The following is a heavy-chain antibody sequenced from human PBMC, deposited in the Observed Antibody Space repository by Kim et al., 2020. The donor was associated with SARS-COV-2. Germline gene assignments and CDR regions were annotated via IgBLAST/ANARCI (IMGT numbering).Heavy chain of an antibody. V-gene: IGHV4-39*07. CDR3: ASMVRGVITNWPDY. D-gene: IGHD3-10*01. CDR1: GGSFSSSTYY. CDR2: IYHRGST. J-gene: IGHJ4*02. Sequence: SETLSLTCTVSGGSFSSSTYYWGWIRQPPGKGLEWIGSIYHRGSTYYNPSLKSRVTISVDTSKNQFSLKLTSVTAADTAVYYCASMVRGVITNWPDYWGQGTLVTVSS.